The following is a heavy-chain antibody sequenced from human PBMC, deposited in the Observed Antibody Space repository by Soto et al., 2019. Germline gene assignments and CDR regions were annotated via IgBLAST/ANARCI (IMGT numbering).Heavy chain of an antibody. CDR1: GGTFSSYA. J-gene: IGHJ6*02. V-gene: IGHV1-69*13. CDR3: ARDPGSGKVRGDYYGMDV. CDR2: IIPIFGTA. Sequence: PWASVKVSCKASGGTFSSYAISWVRQAPGQGLEWMGGIIPIFGTANYAQKFQGRVTITADESTSTAYMELSSLRSEDTAVYYCARDPGSGKVRGDYYGMDVWGQGTTVTVSS. D-gene: IGHD3-10*01.